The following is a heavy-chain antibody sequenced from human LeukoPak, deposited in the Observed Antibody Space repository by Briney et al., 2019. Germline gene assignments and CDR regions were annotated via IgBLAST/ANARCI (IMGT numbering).Heavy chain of an antibody. J-gene: IGHJ4*02. CDR2: IYYSGST. CDR3: AGGGVYSYGL. CDR1: GGSISSYY. D-gene: IGHD5-18*01. V-gene: IGHV4-59*12. Sequence: SETLSLTCTVSGGSISSYYWSWIRQPPGKGLEWIGYIYYSGSTNYNPSLKSRVTMSVDTSKNQFSLKLSSVTAADTAVYYCAGGGVYSYGLWGQGTLVTVSS.